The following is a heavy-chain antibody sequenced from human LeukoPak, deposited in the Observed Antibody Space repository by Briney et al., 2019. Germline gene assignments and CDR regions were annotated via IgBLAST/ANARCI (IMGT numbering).Heavy chain of an antibody. CDR3: ARDLGNSGRFDY. D-gene: IGHD4-23*01. V-gene: IGHV3-66*01. CDR1: GFIFSDYY. CDR2: ISESGDIT. J-gene: IGHJ4*02. Sequence: PGGSLRFSCAASGFIFSDYYMSWVRQAPGKGLEWVSYISESGDITYYADSVKGRFAISRDNSKNTLYLQMNSLRAEDTAIYYCARDLGNSGRFDYWGQGALVTVSS.